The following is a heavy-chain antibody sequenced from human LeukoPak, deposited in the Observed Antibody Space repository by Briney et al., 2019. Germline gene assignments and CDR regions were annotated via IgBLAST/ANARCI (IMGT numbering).Heavy chain of an antibody. CDR2: IIPVLGIA. V-gene: IGHV1-69*04. Sequence: GASVKVSCKASGGTFSSYAISWVRQAPGQGLEWMGRIIPVLGIANYAQKFQGRVTITADKSTSTAYMELSSLRSEDTAVYYCASQEVNGAPLWGQGTLVTVSS. CDR1: GGTFSSYA. J-gene: IGHJ4*02. CDR3: ASQEVNGAPL. D-gene: IGHD4-17*01.